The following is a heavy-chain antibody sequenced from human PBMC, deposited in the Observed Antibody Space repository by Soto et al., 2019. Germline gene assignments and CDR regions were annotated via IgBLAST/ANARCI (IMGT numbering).Heavy chain of an antibody. CDR3: ARGTGYSSGSPLDY. CDR1: GYSFTSYG. CDR2: ISAYNSNT. V-gene: IGHV1-18*01. J-gene: IGHJ4*02. Sequence: ASVKVSCKASGYSFTSYGINWVRQAPGQGLEWMGWISAYNSNTNYAQKLQGRLTMTTDTSTTTVYMELRSLRSDDTAVYYCARGTGYSSGSPLDYWGQGTLVTVSS. D-gene: IGHD3-10*01.